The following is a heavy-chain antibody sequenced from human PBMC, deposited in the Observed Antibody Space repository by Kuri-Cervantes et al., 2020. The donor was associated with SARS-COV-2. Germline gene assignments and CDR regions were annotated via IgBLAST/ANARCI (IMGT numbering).Heavy chain of an antibody. Sequence: GGSLRLSCAASGFTFSSYSMNWVRQAPGKGLEWVSSISSSSSYIYYADSVKGRFTSSRDNSKNRLYLQMNSLRPEDTAVYHCANGALAVPGPVQRKEAFAIWGQGTVVTVSS. V-gene: IGHV3-21*01. CDR1: GFTFSSYS. J-gene: IGHJ3*02. D-gene: IGHD6-19*01. CDR2: ISSSSSYI. CDR3: ANGALAVPGPVQRKEAFAI.